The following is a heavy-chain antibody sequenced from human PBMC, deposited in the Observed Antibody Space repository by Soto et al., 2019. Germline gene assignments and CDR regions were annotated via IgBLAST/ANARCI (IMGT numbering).Heavy chain of an antibody. CDR3: ARGLGYCSSTSCHIGYYYYYGMDV. CDR2: IIPIFGTA. V-gene: IGHV1-69*06. CDR1: GGTFSSYA. D-gene: IGHD2-2*02. Sequence: SVKVSCKASGGTFSSYATSWVRQAPGQGLEWMGGIIPIFGTANYAQKFQGRVTITADKSTSTAYMELSSLRSEDTAVYYCARGLGYCSSTSCHIGYYYYYGMDVWGQGTTVTVSS. J-gene: IGHJ6*02.